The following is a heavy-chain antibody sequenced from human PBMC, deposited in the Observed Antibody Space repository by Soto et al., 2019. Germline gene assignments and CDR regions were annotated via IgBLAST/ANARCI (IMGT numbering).Heavy chain of an antibody. V-gene: IGHV2-5*02. Sequence: QITLKESGPTLVKPTQTLTLTCTFSGFSLTTSEVGVGWIRQPPGKALEWLAITYWDDEKRYSSSLKSRLTTTKDPSRHRVVLTMTSMDPVDTGTYYCAHFRGGGNSPLGDYWGQGTLVTVSS. D-gene: IGHD2-21*01. CDR1: GFSLTTSEVG. J-gene: IGHJ4*02. CDR2: TYWDDEK. CDR3: AHFRGGGNSPLGDY.